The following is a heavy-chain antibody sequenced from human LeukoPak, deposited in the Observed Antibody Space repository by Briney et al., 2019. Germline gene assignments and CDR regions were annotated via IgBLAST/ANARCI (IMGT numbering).Heavy chain of an antibody. J-gene: IGHJ6*03. Sequence: ASVKVSCKASGYTFTGYYMHWVRQAPGQGLEWMGRINPNSGGTNYAQKFQGRVTMTRDTSISTAYMELSRLRSDDTAVYYCARVYYYYYYCMDVWGKGTTVTVSS. CDR3: ARVYYYYYYCMDV. CDR2: INPNSGGT. V-gene: IGHV1-2*06. CDR1: GYTFTGYY.